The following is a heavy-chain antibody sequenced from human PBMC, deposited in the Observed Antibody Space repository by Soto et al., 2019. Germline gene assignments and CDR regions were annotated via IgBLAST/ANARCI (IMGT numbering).Heavy chain of an antibody. J-gene: IGHJ6*02. CDR1: GFSLTSPGMC. D-gene: IGHD1-20*01. CDR2: IERDDDDK. V-gene: IGHV2-70*13. CDR3: ARSIRGPRRFNGMDV. Sequence: SGPTLVNPTETLTLTCTFSGFSLTSPGMCVSWIRQSPGKALEWLALIERDDDDKYYSTSLKTRLTISKDTRKNQVVLTMANMEPADTATYYCARSIRGPRRFNGMDVWGQGTAVTISS.